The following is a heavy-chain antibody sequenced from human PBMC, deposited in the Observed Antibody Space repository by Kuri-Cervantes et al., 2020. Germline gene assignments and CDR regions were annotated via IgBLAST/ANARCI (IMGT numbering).Heavy chain of an antibody. D-gene: IGHD2-15*01. CDR3: ARDLCSGGSCYDRAFDI. Sequence: SVKVSCKASGGTFSSYAISWVRQAPGQGLEWMGGIIPIFGTANYAQKFQGRVTITADKSTSTAYMELSSLRSEDTAVYYCARDLCSGGSCYDRAFDIWGQGTMVTVSS. CDR1: GGTFSSYA. V-gene: IGHV1-69*06. J-gene: IGHJ3*02. CDR2: IIPIFGTA.